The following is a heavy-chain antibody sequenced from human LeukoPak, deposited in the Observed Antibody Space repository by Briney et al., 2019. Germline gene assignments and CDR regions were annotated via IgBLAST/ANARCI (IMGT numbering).Heavy chain of an antibody. D-gene: IGHD2-15*01. CDR1: GFTFDDYG. V-gene: IGHV3-21*01. CDR2: ISTSSNYI. Sequence: GGSLRLSCAASGFTFDDYGMSWVRQAPGKGLEWVSYISTSSNYIYYADSVKGRFTISRDNAKNSLYLQMNSLRVEDTAVYYCARGTYNSAGTFDYWGQGTLVTVSS. CDR3: ARGTYNSAGTFDY. J-gene: IGHJ4*02.